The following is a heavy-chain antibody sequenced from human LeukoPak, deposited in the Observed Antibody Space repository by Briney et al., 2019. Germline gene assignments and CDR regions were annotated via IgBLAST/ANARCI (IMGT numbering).Heavy chain of an antibody. D-gene: IGHD2-15*01. CDR3: ARAPSRYCSGGSCYGNA. J-gene: IGHJ4*02. V-gene: IGHV3-21*01. Sequence: PGGSLRLSCAASGFTFSSYSMNWVRQAPGKGLEWVSSLSSSSSYIYYADSVKGRFTISRDNAKNSLYLQMNSLRAEDTAVYYCARAPSRYCSGGSCYGNAWGQGTLVTVSS. CDR2: LSSSSSYI. CDR1: GFTFSSYS.